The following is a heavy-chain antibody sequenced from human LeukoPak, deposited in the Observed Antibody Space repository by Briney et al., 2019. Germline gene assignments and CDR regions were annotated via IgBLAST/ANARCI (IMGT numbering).Heavy chain of an antibody. CDR2: IYHSGST. J-gene: IGHJ6*03. CDR1: GGSISSSNW. Sequence: SETLSLTCAVSGGSISSSNWWSWVRQPPGKGLEWIGEIYHSGSTNYNPSLKSRVTISVDKSKNQFSLKLSSVTAADTAVYYCARDQVVVVPAATYYYYYYMDVWGKGTTVTVSS. D-gene: IGHD2-2*01. V-gene: IGHV4-4*02. CDR3: ARDQVVVVPAATYYYYYYMDV.